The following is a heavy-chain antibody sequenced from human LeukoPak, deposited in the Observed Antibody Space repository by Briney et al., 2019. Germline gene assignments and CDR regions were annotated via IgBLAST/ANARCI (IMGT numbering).Heavy chain of an antibody. J-gene: IGHJ6*02. V-gene: IGHV3-74*01. CDR2: INSDGSST. CDR1: GFTFGSYW. D-gene: IGHD2-2*01. CDR3: ARDRDIVVNGMDV. Sequence: PGGSLRLSCAASGFTFGSYWMHWVRQAPGKGLVWVSHINSDGSSTTYADSVKGRFTISRDNAKNTLYLQMNSLRAEDTAVYYCARDRDIVVNGMDVWGQGTTVTVSS.